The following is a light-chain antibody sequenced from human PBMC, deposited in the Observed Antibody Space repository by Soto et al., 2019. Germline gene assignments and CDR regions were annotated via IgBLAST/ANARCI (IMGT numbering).Light chain of an antibody. V-gene: IGKV3D-15*01. J-gene: IGKJ4*01. Sequence: EVVLTESPGTXSXXPXXXXXXXXSAIQSVSSKLAWYQQKPGQAPRLLIYGASTRATGIPARFSGSGSGTEFTLTISSLQSEDCAIYYCQQYYDWPSLTFGGGTKVDI. CDR1: QSVSSK. CDR2: GAS. CDR3: QQYYDWPSLT.